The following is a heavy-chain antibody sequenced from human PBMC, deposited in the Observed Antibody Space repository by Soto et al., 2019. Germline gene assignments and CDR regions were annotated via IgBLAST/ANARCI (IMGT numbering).Heavy chain of an antibody. Sequence: GGSLRLSCAASGFDFSTFGMNWVRQAPGKGLEWVSFLSPSYPYTSYADPVKGRFTISGDNAKNSVSLQMNSLRADDTGVYYCARGELLQGVFDYWGQGTLVTVSS. V-gene: IGHV3-21*03. CDR2: LSPSYPYT. CDR1: GFDFSTFG. D-gene: IGHD1-26*01. CDR3: ARGELLQGVFDY. J-gene: IGHJ4*02.